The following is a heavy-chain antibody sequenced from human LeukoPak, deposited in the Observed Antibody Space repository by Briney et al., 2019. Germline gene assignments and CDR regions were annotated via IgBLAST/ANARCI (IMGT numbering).Heavy chain of an antibody. Sequence: GASVKVSCKESGYTFTGYHMHWVRQAPGQGLEWMGWINHNSGGTNYAQRFQGRVTMPRDTSISTASMELSRLRSDDTAVYYCARDFDCGGDCSGLDYWGQGTLVTVSS. D-gene: IGHD2-21*01. J-gene: IGHJ4*02. CDR3: ARDFDCGGDCSGLDY. CDR2: INHNSGGT. V-gene: IGHV1-2*02. CDR1: GYTFTGYH.